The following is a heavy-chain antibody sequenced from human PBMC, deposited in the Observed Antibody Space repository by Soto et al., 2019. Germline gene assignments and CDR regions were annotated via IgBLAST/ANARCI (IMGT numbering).Heavy chain of an antibody. V-gene: IGHV3-23*01. CDR3: AYSSTPFXX. CDR2: ISGSGGST. CDR1: XXXFSSYA. Sequence: EVQLLESGGGLVQPGXSLRLXCAASXXXFSSYAMSWVRQAPGKGLEWVSAISGSGGSTYYADSVKGRFTISRDNSKNTPYLQMNSLRAEDTAVYYCAYSSTPFXXXXQGTLVTVSS. D-gene: IGHD6-13*01. J-gene: IGHJ4*02.